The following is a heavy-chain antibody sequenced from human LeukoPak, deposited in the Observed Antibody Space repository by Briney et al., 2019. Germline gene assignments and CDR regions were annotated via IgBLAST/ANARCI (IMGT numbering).Heavy chain of an antibody. D-gene: IGHD6-19*01. CDR2: IRSSSSYI. CDR1: GFTFSSYS. CDR3: AREIAVAGPYYFDY. J-gene: IGHJ4*02. V-gene: IGHV3-21*01. Sequence: GGSLRLSCAASGFTFSSYSMNWVRQAPGKGLEWVSSIRSSSSYIYYADSVKGRFTISRDNAKNSLYLQMNSLRAEDTAVYYCAREIAVAGPYYFDYWGQGTLVTVSS.